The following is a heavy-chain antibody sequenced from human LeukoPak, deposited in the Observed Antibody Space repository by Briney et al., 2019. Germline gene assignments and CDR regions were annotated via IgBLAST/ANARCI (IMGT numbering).Heavy chain of an antibody. CDR1: GFTFSSYS. D-gene: IGHD5-24*01. CDR3: ARDREMVIWFDL. V-gene: IGHV3-21*01. J-gene: IGHJ5*02. Sequence: GGSLRLSCAASGFTFSSYSMNWVRQAPGKGLEWVSSISSSSSYIYYADSVKGRFTISRDNAKNSLYLQMNSLRAEDTAVYYCARDREMVIWFDLWGQGTLVTVSS. CDR2: ISSSSSYI.